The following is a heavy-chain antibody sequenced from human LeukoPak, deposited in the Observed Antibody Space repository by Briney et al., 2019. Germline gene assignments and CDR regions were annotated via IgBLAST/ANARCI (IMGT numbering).Heavy chain of an antibody. CDR2: INSDGSST. Sequence: GGSLRLSCVASGFTFSGYWMHWVRQAPGKGLVWVSRINSDGSSTTYADSVKGRFTISRDNAKNSLYLQMNSLRAEDTAVYYCARGQFTQYPWGQGTLVTVSS. CDR3: ARGQFTQYP. J-gene: IGHJ5*02. V-gene: IGHV3-74*01. D-gene: IGHD4-11*01. CDR1: GFTFSGYW.